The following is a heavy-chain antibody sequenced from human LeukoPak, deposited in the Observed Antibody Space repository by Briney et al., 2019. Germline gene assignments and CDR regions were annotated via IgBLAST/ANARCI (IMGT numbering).Heavy chain of an antibody. Sequence: GGSLRLSCAASGFTFNSYWMSWVRQAPEKGLEWLANIRQDGSDKQYVDSVKGRFTISRDNAKNSLYLQMNSLSAEDTGVYYCARHSRGSPIDDWGQGTLVTVSS. CDR1: GFTFNSYW. CDR3: ARHSRGSPIDD. CDR2: IRQDGSDK. D-gene: IGHD2-15*01. J-gene: IGHJ4*02. V-gene: IGHV3-7*01.